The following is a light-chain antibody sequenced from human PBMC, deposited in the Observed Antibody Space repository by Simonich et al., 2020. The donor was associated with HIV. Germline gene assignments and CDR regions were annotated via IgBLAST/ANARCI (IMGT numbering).Light chain of an antibody. J-gene: IGKJ1*01. CDR2: GAS. CDR1: QSVSSSY. CDR3: QHFGRSPWT. Sequence: EIVLTQSPGTLSLSPGERPTLSCRASQSVSSSYLAWYQQKPGQATRLLIYGASSRATVIPDRFSGSGSGTGFTLTISRLEPEDFAVYYCQHFGRSPWTFGQGTKVEIK. V-gene: IGKV3-20*01.